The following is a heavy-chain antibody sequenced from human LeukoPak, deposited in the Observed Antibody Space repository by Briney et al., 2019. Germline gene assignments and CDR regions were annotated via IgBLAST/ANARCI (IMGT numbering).Heavy chain of an antibody. CDR3: ARQGSENYFDS. V-gene: IGHV4-4*07. CDR1: DDSIKDYY. CDR2: MSKSGST. Sequence: SETLSLTCTVSDDSIKDYYWSWIRQPAGKGLEWIERMSKSGSTNRNPSLKSRVTMSVETSKNQFSLKLNSVTAADTAVYYCARQGSENYFDSWGLGTLVTVSP. J-gene: IGHJ4*02. D-gene: IGHD3-10*01.